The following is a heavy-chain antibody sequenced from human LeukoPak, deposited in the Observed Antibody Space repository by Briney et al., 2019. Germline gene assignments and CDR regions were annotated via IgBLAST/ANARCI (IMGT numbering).Heavy chain of an antibody. Sequence: GRSLRLSCAASGFTFSSYGMHWVRQAPGKGLEWVAVIWYDGSNKYYADSVKGRFTISRDNPKNTLYLQMNSLRAEDTAVYYCARSYGDYVFDAFDIWGQGTMVTVSS. V-gene: IGHV3-33*01. D-gene: IGHD4-17*01. CDR2: IWYDGSNK. J-gene: IGHJ3*02. CDR3: ARSYGDYVFDAFDI. CDR1: GFTFSSYG.